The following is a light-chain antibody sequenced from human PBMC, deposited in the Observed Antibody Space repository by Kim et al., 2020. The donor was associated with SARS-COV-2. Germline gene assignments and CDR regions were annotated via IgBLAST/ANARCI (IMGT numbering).Light chain of an antibody. J-gene: IGKJ1*01. CDR3: QQYNNWPPWT. V-gene: IGKV3-15*01. CDR2: GAS. CDR1: QSVGGN. Sequence: EIVMTQSPVTLSVSPGERAALSCRASQSVGGNLAWYQQKPGQAPRLLIYGASTRATGVPARFSGSGSGTEFTLTISSLQSEDFAVYYCQQYNNWPPWTFGQGTKVDIK.